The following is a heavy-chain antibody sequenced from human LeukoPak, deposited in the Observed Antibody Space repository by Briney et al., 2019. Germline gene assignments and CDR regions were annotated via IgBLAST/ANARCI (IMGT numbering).Heavy chain of an antibody. Sequence: GGSLRLSCSASGFTFSSYVMHWVRQAPGKGLEYVSAISSNGGSTYYADSVKGRFTISRDNSKNTLYLQMSSLRAEDTAMYYCGRGGWIEIWSNKYFDYWGQGTQVIVSS. V-gene: IGHV3-64D*06. CDR1: GFTFSSYV. CDR3: GRGGWIEIWSNKYFDY. J-gene: IGHJ4*02. CDR2: ISSNGGST. D-gene: IGHD5-18*01.